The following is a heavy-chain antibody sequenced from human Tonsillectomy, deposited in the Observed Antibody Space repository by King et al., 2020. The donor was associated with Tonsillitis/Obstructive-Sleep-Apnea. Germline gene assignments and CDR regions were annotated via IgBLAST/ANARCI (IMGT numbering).Heavy chain of an antibody. CDR1: GFTFSSYS. CDR2: ISSSSSYI. V-gene: IGHV3-21*01. CDR3: ARGETTGAFDI. J-gene: IGHJ3*02. Sequence: VQLVESGGGLVKPGGSLRLSCAASGFTFSSYSMNWVRQAPGKGLEWVSSISSSSSYIYYADSVKGRFTISRDNAKNSLYLQMNSLRAGDTAVYYCARGETTGAFDIWGQGTMVTVSS. D-gene: IGHD4-17*01.